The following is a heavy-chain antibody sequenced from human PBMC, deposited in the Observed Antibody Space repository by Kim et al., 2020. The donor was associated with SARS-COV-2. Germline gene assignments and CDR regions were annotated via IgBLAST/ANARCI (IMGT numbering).Heavy chain of an antibody. CDR3: VRGDDSSGYEKDGPFDY. D-gene: IGHD3-22*01. V-gene: IGHV4-30-2*01. J-gene: IGHJ4*02. Sequence: SETLSLTCAVSGGSISSGGYSWSWIRQPPGKGLEWIGYIYHSGSTYYNPSLKNRVTISVDRSKNQFSLKLSSVTAADTAVYYCVRGDDSSGYEKDGPFDYWGQGTLVTVSS. CDR1: GGSISSGGYS. CDR2: IYHSGST.